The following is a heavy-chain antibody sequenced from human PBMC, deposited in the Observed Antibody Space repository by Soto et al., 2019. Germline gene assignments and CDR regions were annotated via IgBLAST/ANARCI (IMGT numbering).Heavy chain of an antibody. CDR2: ISNTGGST. CDR3: ATYDYIWGTYRVDV. J-gene: IGHJ3*01. D-gene: IGHD3-16*02. V-gene: IGHV3-23*01. Sequence: GGSLRLSCAASGFTISNYAMSWVRQAPGKGLEWVSGISNTGGSTYYADSVKGRFTISRDTSKNMLYLQMNSLRAEDTALYYCATYDYIWGTYRVDVWGQGTMVTVSS. CDR1: GFTISNYA.